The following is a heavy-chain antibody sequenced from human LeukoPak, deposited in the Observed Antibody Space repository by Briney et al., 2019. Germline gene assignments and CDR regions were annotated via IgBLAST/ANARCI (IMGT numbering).Heavy chain of an antibody. CDR1: GYTFTSYY. CDR3: AGLSITMVRGVITSDDAFDI. Sequence: ASVKVSCEASGYTFTSYYMHWVRQAPGQGLEWMGIINPSGGSTSYAQKFQGRVTMTRDMSTSTVYMELSSLRSEDTAVYYCAGLSITMVRGVITSDDAFDIWGQGTMVTVSS. D-gene: IGHD3-10*01. CDR2: INPSGGST. J-gene: IGHJ3*02. V-gene: IGHV1-46*01.